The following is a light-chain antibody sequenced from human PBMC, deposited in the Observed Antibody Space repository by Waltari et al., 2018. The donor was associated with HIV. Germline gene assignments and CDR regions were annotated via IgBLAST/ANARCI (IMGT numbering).Light chain of an antibody. V-gene: IGLV1-47*01. CDR1: WSNIRRNY. CDR2: KNF. Sequence: QSVLTQPPSASGTPGQEGSLSCSGSWSNIRRNYVYWYQQLPGTAPKLLIRKNFQRPSGVPDRFSGSKSGTSASLTISGLRSEDDGDYFCAAWDDSLNGYVFGSGTKVTVL. CDR3: AAWDDSLNGYV. J-gene: IGLJ1*01.